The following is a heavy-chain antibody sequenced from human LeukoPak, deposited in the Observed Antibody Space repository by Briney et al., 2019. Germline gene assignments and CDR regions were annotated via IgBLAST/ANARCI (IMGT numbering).Heavy chain of an antibody. CDR3: ARERRDGYNRDVDY. CDR1: GGSISSYY. Sequence: KPSETLSLTCTVSGGSISSYYWSWIRQPPGKGLEWIGYIYYSGSTNYNPSLKSRVTISVDTSKNQFSLKLSSVTAADTAVYYCARERRDGYNRDVDYWGQGTLVTVSS. D-gene: IGHD5-24*01. V-gene: IGHV4-59*01. J-gene: IGHJ4*02. CDR2: IYYSGST.